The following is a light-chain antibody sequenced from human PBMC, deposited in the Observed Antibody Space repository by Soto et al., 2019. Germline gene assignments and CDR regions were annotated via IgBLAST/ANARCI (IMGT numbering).Light chain of an antibody. Sequence: EIVMTQSPATLSVSPGERATLSCRASQSVSNNLAWYQQKPGQAPRLLIYGASTRATGIPARFSGSGSGTEFTLTISSLQSEDFAVYYCQQYNNWPGTFGGGTVVEIE. V-gene: IGKV3-15*01. CDR3: QQYNNWPGT. J-gene: IGKJ4*01. CDR2: GAS. CDR1: QSVSNN.